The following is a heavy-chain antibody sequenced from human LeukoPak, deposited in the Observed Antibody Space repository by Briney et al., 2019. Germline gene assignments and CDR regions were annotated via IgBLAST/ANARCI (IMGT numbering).Heavy chain of an antibody. V-gene: IGHV3-9*01. J-gene: IGHJ4*02. CDR1: GFTFDDYA. Sequence: GRSLRLSCAASGFTFDDYAMHWVRQAPGKGLEWVSGISWNSGSIGYADSVKGRFTISRDNAKNSLYLQMNSLRAEDTAVYYCARGSLRIRFLEWSFDYWGQGILVTVSS. CDR2: ISWNSGSI. CDR3: ARGSLRIRFLEWSFDY. D-gene: IGHD3-3*01.